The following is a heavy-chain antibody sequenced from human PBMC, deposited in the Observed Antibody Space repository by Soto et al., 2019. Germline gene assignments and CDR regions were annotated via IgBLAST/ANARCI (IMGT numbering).Heavy chain of an antibody. J-gene: IGHJ4*02. CDR1: GFTVSTNY. D-gene: IGHD3-10*01. CDR2: IYSGGST. CDR3: ARVARAVAAPYYFDY. Sequence: GGSLRLSCAASGFTVSTNYMTWVRQAPGKGLEWVSVIYSGGSTHYADSVKGRFTISRDNSKNTLYLQMNSLRADDTAVYFCARVARAVAAPYYFDYWGQGTLVTVS. V-gene: IGHV3-53*01.